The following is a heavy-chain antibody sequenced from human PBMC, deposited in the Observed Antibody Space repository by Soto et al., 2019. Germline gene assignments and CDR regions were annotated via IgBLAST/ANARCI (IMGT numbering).Heavy chain of an antibody. V-gene: IGHV3-53*04. Sequence: EVQLVESGGGLVQPGGSLSLSCAASGFTVSSNYMSWVRQAPGKGLEWVSVIYSGGSTYYADSVKGRFTISRHNSKNTMNLQMNGLGAEDTAVYHCARDSVVYCSGGSCYSYYYYYYTDVCGKGTTVNVSS. D-gene: IGHD2-15*01. J-gene: IGHJ6*03. CDR1: GFTVSSNY. CDR2: IYSGGST. CDR3: ARDSVVYCSGGSCYSYYYYYYTDV.